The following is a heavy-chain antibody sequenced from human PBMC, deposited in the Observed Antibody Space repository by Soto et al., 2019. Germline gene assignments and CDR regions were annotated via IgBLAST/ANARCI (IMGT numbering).Heavy chain of an antibody. J-gene: IGHJ3*01. CDR1: GYTFTNYW. V-gene: IGHV5-51*01. Sequence: GESLKISCQGSGYTFTNYWIVWVRQLPGKGLEWMGIIYPRDSHTTYSPSFQGQVTVSDDKSLNSAFLQWSSLKASDTATYYCARFAATSGINAFDVWGPGTMVTVS. CDR2: IYPRDSHT. CDR3: ARFAATSGINAFDV. D-gene: IGHD1-1*01.